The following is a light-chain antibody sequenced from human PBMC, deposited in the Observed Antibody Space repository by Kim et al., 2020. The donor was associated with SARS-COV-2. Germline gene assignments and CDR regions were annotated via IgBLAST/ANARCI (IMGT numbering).Light chain of an antibody. Sequence: DIQMTQSPASLSASVGDRVTITCRASEVIRDSLTWYQHKPGKAPKLLVYGASTLESGAPSRFSASGSGTDYTLTISGLLPEDFATYFCHQYYRTPYTFGQGTKLEIK. CDR1: EVIRDS. J-gene: IGKJ2*01. V-gene: IGKV1-NL1*01. CDR2: GAS. CDR3: HQYYRTPYT.